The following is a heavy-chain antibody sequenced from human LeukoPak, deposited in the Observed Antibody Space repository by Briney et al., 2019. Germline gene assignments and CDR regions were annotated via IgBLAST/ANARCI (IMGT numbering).Heavy chain of an antibody. CDR2: ISSSSSYI. D-gene: IGHD2-15*01. CDR3: ARPYCSGGSCRLADGFGP. Sequence: PGGSLGLSCAASGFTFSSYSMNWVHQAPGKGLKWVSSISSSSSYIYYADSVKGRFTISRDNAKNSLYLQMNSLRAEDTAVYYCARPYCSGGSCRLADGFGPWGQGTLVTVSS. J-gene: IGHJ5*02. V-gene: IGHV3-21*01. CDR1: GFTFSSYS.